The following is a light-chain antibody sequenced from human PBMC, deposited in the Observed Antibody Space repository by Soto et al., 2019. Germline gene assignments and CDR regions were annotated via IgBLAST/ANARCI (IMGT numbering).Light chain of an antibody. CDR2: GAS. Sequence: EIVMTQSPATLSVSPGERATLSCGASQSVSGNLAWYQQKPGQAPRLLIYGASTRATGIPARFSGSGSGTEFTLTISSLQSEDFAVYYCQQYNNWPRTFGQGTKVEIK. CDR1: QSVSGN. V-gene: IGKV3-15*01. J-gene: IGKJ1*01. CDR3: QQYNNWPRT.